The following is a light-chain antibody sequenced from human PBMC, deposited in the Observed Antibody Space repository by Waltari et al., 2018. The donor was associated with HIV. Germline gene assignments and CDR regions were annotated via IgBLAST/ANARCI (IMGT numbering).Light chain of an antibody. CDR2: GAS. CDR3: QQTYGNSIT. V-gene: IGKV1-39*01. Sequence: DIQMNQSPSSLSISIGDRVSITCRASQDIVNFLNWYQQTPGAAPKLMIYGASTLYRGVPSRFSGGGSGTLFTLTVANVQPEDCATYYCQQTYGNSITLGQGTRLEI. CDR1: QDIVNF. J-gene: IGKJ5*01.